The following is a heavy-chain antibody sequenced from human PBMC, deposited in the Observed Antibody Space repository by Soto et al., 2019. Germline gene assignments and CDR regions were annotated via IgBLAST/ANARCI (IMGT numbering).Heavy chain of an antibody. D-gene: IGHD6-13*01. V-gene: IGHV3-30-3*01. J-gene: IGHJ4*02. CDR1: GFTFSSYA. Sequence: GSLRLSCAASGFTFSSYAMHWVRQAPGKGLEWVAVISYDGSNKYYADSVKGRFTISRDNSKNTLYLQMNSLRAEDTAVYYCARDRQLVLDYWGQGTLVTVS. CDR2: ISYDGSNK. CDR3: ARDRQLVLDY.